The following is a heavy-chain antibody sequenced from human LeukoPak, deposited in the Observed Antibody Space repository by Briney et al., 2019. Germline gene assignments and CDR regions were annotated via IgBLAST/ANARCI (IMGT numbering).Heavy chain of an antibody. Sequence: SVKVSCKASGYTFTSYGISWVRQAPGQGLERMGGIIPIFGTANYAQKFQGRVTITADESTSTAYMELSSLRSEDTAVYYCASSGYKRQFDYWGQGTLVTVSS. CDR1: GYTFTSYG. CDR3: ASSGYKRQFDY. V-gene: IGHV1-69*13. J-gene: IGHJ4*02. D-gene: IGHD5-18*01. CDR2: IIPIFGTA.